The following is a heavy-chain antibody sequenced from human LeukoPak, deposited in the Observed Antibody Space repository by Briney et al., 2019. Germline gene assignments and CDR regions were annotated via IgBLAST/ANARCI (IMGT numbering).Heavy chain of an antibody. CDR2: IIPIFGTA. D-gene: IGHD4-17*01. V-gene: IGHV1-69*13. CDR3: ARGGIDYGDYNPFDY. Sequence: WASVKVSCKASGDTFSSYAISWVRQAPGQGLEWMGGIIPIFGTANYAQKFQGRVTITADESTSTAYMELSSLRSEDTAVYYCARGGIDYGDYNPFDYWGQGTLVTVSS. CDR1: GDTFSSYA. J-gene: IGHJ4*02.